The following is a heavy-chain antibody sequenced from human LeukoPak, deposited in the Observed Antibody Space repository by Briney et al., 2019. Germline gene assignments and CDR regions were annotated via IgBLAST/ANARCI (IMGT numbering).Heavy chain of an antibody. D-gene: IGHD3-22*01. J-gene: IGHJ4*02. CDR2: IYYSGST. V-gene: IGHV4-30-4*08. CDR1: GGSISSGDYY. CDR3: ARVSHYDSSGYYYFDY. Sequence: SQTLSLTCTVSGGSISSGDYYWSWIRQPPGKGLEWIGYIYYSGSTYYNPSLKSRVTISVDTSKNQFSLKLSSVAAADTAVYYCARVSHYDSSGYYYFDYWGQGTLVTVSS.